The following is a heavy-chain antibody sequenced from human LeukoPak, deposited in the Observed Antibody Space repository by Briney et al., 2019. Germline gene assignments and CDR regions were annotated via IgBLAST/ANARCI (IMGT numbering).Heavy chain of an antibody. CDR2: ISPASNTI. Sequence: AGGSLRLSCITSGFAFNTYAMHWVRQAPGKGLEWISYISPASNTIYYADSVKGRFTISRDNAKNSVFLQMSSLRDEDTAVYYCARGGAYYDSSGYYEALGSDFDYWGQGTLVTVSS. CDR1: GFAFNTYA. V-gene: IGHV3-48*02. J-gene: IGHJ4*02. CDR3: ARGGAYYDSSGYYEALGSDFDY. D-gene: IGHD3-22*01.